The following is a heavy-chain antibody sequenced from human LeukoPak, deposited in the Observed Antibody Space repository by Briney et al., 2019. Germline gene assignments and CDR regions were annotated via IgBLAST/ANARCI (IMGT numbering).Heavy chain of an antibody. Sequence: PSETLSLTCTVSGGSISIYYWSWILQPPGKGLEWIGYIYYSGSTNYNPSLKSRVTISVDTSKNQFSLKLSSVTAADTAVYYCARGMNSGWSYWFDPWGQGTLVTVSS. J-gene: IGHJ5*02. CDR1: GGSISIYY. V-gene: IGHV4-59*01. CDR3: ARGMNSGWSYWFDP. D-gene: IGHD6-19*01. CDR2: IYYSGST.